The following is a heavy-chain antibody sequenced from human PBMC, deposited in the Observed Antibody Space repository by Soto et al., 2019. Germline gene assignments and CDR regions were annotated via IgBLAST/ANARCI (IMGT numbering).Heavy chain of an antibody. CDR1: GYSFTSYW. CDR3: ARYVGRCTNGVWPDY. CDR2: IYPGDSNT. V-gene: IGHV5-51*01. J-gene: IGHJ4*02. D-gene: IGHD2-8*01. Sequence: PGESLQISCKGSGYSFTSYWIGWVRQMPGKGLEWMGIIYPGDSNTRYSPSFQGQVTISADRSISAAYLHWSSLKASDTAMYYCARYVGRCTNGVWPDYWGQGTLVTVSS.